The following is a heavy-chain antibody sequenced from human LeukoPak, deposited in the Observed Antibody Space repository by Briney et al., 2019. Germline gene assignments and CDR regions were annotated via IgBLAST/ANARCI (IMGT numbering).Heavy chain of an antibody. D-gene: IGHD6-13*01. J-gene: IGHJ4*02. Sequence: KTSETLSLTCTVSGDSISRYYWSWIRQPAGKGLEWIGRIYNGGIITYNPSLKSRVTMSIDTSNNQFSLKLSSVTAADTAVYYCARGIAAAGNDYWGQGTLVTVSS. CDR3: ARGIAAAGNDY. CDR2: IYNGGII. V-gene: IGHV4-4*07. CDR1: GDSISRYY.